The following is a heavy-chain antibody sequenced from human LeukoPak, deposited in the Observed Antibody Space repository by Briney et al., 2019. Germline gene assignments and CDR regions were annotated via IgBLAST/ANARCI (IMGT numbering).Heavy chain of an antibody. J-gene: IGHJ4*02. CDR1: GFTFSYYW. D-gene: IGHD2/OR15-2a*01. V-gene: IGHV3-74*01. CDR3: ARDDGFYSDSSFQDY. CDR2: ISDDGSRT. Sequence: GGSLRLSCAASGFTFSYYWMHWVRQAPGKGLVWVSRISDDGSRTTYADSVKGRFAISRDNAKNTLYLQMNSLRAEDTAVYHCARDDGFYSDSSFQDYWGQGTLVTVYS.